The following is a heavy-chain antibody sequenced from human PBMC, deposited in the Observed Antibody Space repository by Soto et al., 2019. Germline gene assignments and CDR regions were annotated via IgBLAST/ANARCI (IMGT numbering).Heavy chain of an antibody. CDR1: GGSISSSSNH. CDR2: IYYIENT. CDR3: ATHPPYGPLDH. D-gene: IGHD4-17*01. Sequence: QLQLQESGPGLVKPSETLSLTCTVSGGSISSSSNHWGWIRQPPGKGLEWIGNIYYIENTYYNPSLKSRVTISVDTSQNQFSLRLTSVTAADTAVYYCATHPPYGPLDHWGQGTLVTVSS. J-gene: IGHJ4*02. V-gene: IGHV4-39*01.